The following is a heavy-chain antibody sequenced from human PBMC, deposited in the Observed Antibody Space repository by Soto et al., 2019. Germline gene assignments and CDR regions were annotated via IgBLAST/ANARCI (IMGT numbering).Heavy chain of an antibody. CDR2: IYPSDADT. CDR1: GYNFAGYW. D-gene: IGHD3-3*01. Sequence: PGESLKISCKGSGYNFAGYWIAWVRQMPGKGLELMGIIYPSDADTRYRPSFQGQVTISADKSISSAYLQWSSLRASDTAMYYCARGGVSTRTFDYWGQGTPVTVSS. V-gene: IGHV5-51*01. CDR3: ARGGVSTRTFDY. J-gene: IGHJ4*02.